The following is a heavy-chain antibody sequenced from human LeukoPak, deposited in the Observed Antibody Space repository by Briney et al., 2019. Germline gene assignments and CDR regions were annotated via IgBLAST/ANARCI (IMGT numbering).Heavy chain of an antibody. J-gene: IGHJ4*02. D-gene: IGHD2-21*01. CDR3: AKKAAPVSAIRAGFDY. V-gene: IGHV3-30*18. Sequence: GGSLRLSCSASGFTFTNYCMHWVRQAPGKGLEWVAVISYDGITNYYADSVKGRFTVSRDNSENTLYLQMNSLRPDDTAVYYCAKKAAPVSAIRAGFDYWGQGTLVTVSS. CDR1: GFTFTNYC. CDR2: ISYDGITN.